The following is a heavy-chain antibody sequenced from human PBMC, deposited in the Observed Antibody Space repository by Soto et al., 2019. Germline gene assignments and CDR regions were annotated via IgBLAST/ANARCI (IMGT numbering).Heavy chain of an antibody. V-gene: IGHV1-46*01. CDR1: GYTFTSYY. Sequence: GASVKVSCKASGYTFTSYYMHWVRQAPGQGLEWMGIINPSGGSTSYAQKFQGRVTMTRDTSTSTVYMELSSLRSEDTAVYYCARDRSQQWLAVYYYYGMDVWGQGTKVTVSS. D-gene: IGHD6-19*01. J-gene: IGHJ6*02. CDR2: INPSGGST. CDR3: ARDRSQQWLAVYYYYGMDV.